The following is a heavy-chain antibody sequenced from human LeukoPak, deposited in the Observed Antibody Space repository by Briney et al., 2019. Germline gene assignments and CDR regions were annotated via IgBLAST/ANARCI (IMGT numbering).Heavy chain of an antibody. J-gene: IGHJ4*02. CDR1: GGSISSGGYY. V-gene: IGHV4-30-2*01. Sequence: SQTLSLTCTVSGGSISSGGYYWSWIRQPPGKGLEWIGYIYHSGNTYYNPSLKSRVTISVDRSKSHFSLKLSSVTAADMAVYYCARQDFGSGILPGYWGQGTLVTVSS. D-gene: IGHD3-10*01. CDR2: IYHSGNT. CDR3: ARQDFGSGILPGY.